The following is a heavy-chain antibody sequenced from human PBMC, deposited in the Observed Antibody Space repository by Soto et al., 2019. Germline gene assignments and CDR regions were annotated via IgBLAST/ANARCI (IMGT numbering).Heavy chain of an antibody. J-gene: IGHJ4*02. CDR2: ISSSSSHI. D-gene: IGHD2-21*01. V-gene: IGHV3-21*02. CDR1: GFTFSSHS. CDR3: VRGLRPSYCGGDCYFQYYFDY. Sequence: EVQLVESGGGLVKPGGSLRLSCAASGFTFSSHSMNWVRQAPGKGLEWVASISSSSSHIYYAESVKGRFTISRDNAKNSLYLQMNSLRAEDTAMYYCVRGLRPSYCGGDCYFQYYFDYWGQGTLVTVSS.